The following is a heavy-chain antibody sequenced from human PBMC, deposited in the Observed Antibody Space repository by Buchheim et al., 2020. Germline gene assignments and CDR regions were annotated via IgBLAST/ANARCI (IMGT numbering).Heavy chain of an antibody. CDR1: GFTFNSYW. J-gene: IGHJ4*02. Sequence: EVQLVESGGGLVQPGGSLRLSCAASGFTFNSYWMSWVRQAPGKGLEWVANIKEDGTVKYYVDSVKGRFTISRDNAKNSLYLQMNSLRAEDTAVYYCARNIAWQQLVPFDYWGQGTL. CDR2: IKEDGTVK. CDR3: ARNIAWQQLVPFDY. D-gene: IGHD6-13*01. V-gene: IGHV3-7*01.